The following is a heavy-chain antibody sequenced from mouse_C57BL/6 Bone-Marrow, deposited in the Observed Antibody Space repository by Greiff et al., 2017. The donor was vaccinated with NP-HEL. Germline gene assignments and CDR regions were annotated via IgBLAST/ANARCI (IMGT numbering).Heavy chain of an antibody. J-gene: IGHJ1*03. CDR3: ARSCALDYGYNYWYFDV. D-gene: IGHD2-2*01. Sequence: EVKLVESGGGLVQPGGSLSLSCAASGFTFTDYYMSWVRQPPGKALEWLGFIRNKANGYTTEYSASVKGRFTISRDNSQSILYLQMNALRAEDSATYYCARSCALDYGYNYWYFDVWGTGTTVTVSS. V-gene: IGHV7-3*01. CDR2: IRNKANGYTT. CDR1: GFTFTDYY.